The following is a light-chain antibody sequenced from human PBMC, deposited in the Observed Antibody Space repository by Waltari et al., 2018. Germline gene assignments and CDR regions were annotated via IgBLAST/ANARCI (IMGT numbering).Light chain of an antibody. J-gene: IGKJ4*01. CDR2: AAA. CDR1: QGISSY. V-gene: IGKV1-9*01. CDR3: QELNTYPQSLT. Sequence: DIQLTQSPSFLSASIADRVTVTFRASQGISSYLAWYQQKPGKAPKLLIYAAATLQSGVPSRFSGSGSGTEFTLTISSLQPEDFATYYCQELNTYPQSLTFGGGTKVEI.